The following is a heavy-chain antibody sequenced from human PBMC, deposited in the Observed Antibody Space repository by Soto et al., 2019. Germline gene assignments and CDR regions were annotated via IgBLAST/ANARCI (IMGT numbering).Heavy chain of an antibody. CDR3: ARGPYSSGWLSYYYYYGMDV. V-gene: IGHV1-8*01. CDR2: MNPNSGNT. CDR1: GYTFTSYD. Sequence: ASVKVSCKASGYTFTSYDINWVRQATGQGLEWMGWMNPNSGNTGYAQKFQGRVTMTRNTSISTAYMGLSSLRSEDTAVYYCARGPYSSGWLSYYYYYGMDVWGQGTTVTVSS. D-gene: IGHD6-19*01. J-gene: IGHJ6*02.